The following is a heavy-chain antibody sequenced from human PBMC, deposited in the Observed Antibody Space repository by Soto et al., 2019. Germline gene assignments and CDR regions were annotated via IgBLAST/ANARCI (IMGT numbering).Heavy chain of an antibody. CDR1: GGSISSGGYY. V-gene: IGHV4-31*03. CDR3: ARGGYYYGSGSLWGSWENWFDP. CDR2: IYYPGST. D-gene: IGHD3-10*01. J-gene: IGHJ5*02. Sequence: QVQLQESGPGLVKPSQTLSLTCTVSGGSISSGGYYWSWIRQDPGKGLEWIGYIYYPGSTYYNPSLKSRVTISVDTSKNQFSQKLSSVTAADTAVYYCARGGYYYGSGSLWGSWENWFDPWGQGTLVTVSS.